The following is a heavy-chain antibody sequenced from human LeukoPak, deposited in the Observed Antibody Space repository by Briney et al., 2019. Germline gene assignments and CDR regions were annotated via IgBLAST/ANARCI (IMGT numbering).Heavy chain of an antibody. J-gene: IGHJ2*01. CDR2: ISNSGGRS. CDR1: GFTFSSYA. CDR3: AKAQTAGGGHPFC. Sequence: GGSLRLSCAASGFTFSSYAMSWVRQAPGKGLEWVSAISNSGGRSYNADSVRGRFTISRDNSKNTLYLQMNSLRAEDTAVYNCAKAQTAGGGHPFCWGGGALVSVSS. D-gene: IGHD2/OR15-2a*01. V-gene: IGHV3-23*01.